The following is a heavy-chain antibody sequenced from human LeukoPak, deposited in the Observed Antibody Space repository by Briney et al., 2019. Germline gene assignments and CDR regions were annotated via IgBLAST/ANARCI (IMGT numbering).Heavy chain of an antibody. CDR3: ARSARHLYYYYMDV. CDR1: GYTFTSYG. Sequence: EASVKVSCKASGYTFTSYGISWVRQAPGQGLEWMGWISAYNGNTNYAQKLQGRVTMTTDTFTSTAYMELRSLRSDDTAVYDCARSARHLYYYYMDVWGKGTTVTVSS. J-gene: IGHJ6*03. D-gene: IGHD6-25*01. CDR2: ISAYNGNT. V-gene: IGHV1-18*01.